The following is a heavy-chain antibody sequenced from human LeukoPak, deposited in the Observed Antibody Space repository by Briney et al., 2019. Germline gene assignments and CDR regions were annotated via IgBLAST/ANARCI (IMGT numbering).Heavy chain of an antibody. J-gene: IGHJ4*02. Sequence: SQTLSLNCAISGDSVSSNSAAWNWIRQSPSRGLEWLGRTYQRSKWYNDYAVSVKSRITINPDISKNQFSLQLNSVTPEDTAVYYCARSPSPYSSGWYFDYWGQGTLVTVSS. CDR2: TYQRSKWYN. V-gene: IGHV6-1*01. CDR3: ARSPSPYSSGWYFDY. D-gene: IGHD6-19*01. CDR1: GDSVSSNSAA.